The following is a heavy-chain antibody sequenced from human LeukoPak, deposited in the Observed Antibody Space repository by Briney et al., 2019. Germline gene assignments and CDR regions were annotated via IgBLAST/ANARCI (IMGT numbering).Heavy chain of an antibody. J-gene: IGHJ2*01. V-gene: IGHV1-18*04. CDR2: ISGYNGNT. CDR3: ARVSTNSRVGGYDPQWYFDL. CDR1: GYTFINYG. D-gene: IGHD5-12*01. Sequence: ASVKVSCKASGYTFINYGFTWVRLAPGQGLEWMGWISGYNGNTNYLQKFKGRVTMTTDTSTNTVYMELRSLSSDDTAVYYCARVSTNSRVGGYDPQWYFDLWGRGTLVTVSS.